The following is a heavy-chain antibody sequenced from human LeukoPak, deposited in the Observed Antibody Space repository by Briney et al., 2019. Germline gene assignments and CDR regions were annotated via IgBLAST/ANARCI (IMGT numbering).Heavy chain of an antibody. Sequence: SETLSLTCTVSGGSISSSSYYWGWIRQPPGKGLEWIGSIYYSGSTYYNPSLKSRVTISVDTSKNQFSLKLSSVTAADTAVYYCARVFSGYGIWYYYYYYMDVWGKGTTVTVSS. CDR3: ARVFSGYGIWYYYYYYMDV. CDR2: IYYSGST. D-gene: IGHD3-22*01. CDR1: GGSISSSSYY. J-gene: IGHJ6*03. V-gene: IGHV4-39*07.